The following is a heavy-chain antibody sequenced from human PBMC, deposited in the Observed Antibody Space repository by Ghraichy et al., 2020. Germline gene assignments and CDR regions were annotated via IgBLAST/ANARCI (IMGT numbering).Heavy chain of an antibody. J-gene: IGHJ6*02. CDR2: TYYRSKWYN. Sequence: SQTLSLTCAISGDSVSSNSAAWNWIRQSPSRGLEWLGRTYYRSKWYNDYAVSVKSRITINPDTSKNQFSLQLNSVTPEDTAVYYCARDRTGYYPIDYYYYYGMDVWGQGTTVTVSS. V-gene: IGHV6-1*01. CDR3: ARDRTGYYPIDYYYYYGMDV. D-gene: IGHD3/OR15-3a*01. CDR1: GDSVSSNSAA.